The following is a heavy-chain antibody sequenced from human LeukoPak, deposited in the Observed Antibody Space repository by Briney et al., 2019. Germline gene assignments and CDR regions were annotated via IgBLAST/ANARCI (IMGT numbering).Heavy chain of an antibody. J-gene: IGHJ3*02. Sequence: PGGSLRLSCAASGFTLSNYEINWVCQAPGKGLEWLSYIDSSGGSKFYADSVTGRFTVSRDNAKNSLYLQLNSLRVEDTALYYCARETPTIKGDAFDIWGQGTMVTVSS. CDR1: GFTLSNYE. CDR3: ARETPTIKGDAFDI. D-gene: IGHD5-12*01. V-gene: IGHV3-48*03. CDR2: IDSSGGSK.